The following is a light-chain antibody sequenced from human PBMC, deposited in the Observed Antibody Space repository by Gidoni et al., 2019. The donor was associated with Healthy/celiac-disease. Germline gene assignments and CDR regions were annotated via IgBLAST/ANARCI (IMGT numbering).Light chain of an antibody. Sequence: IVMTPSPATLSVSPRERATLSCRASQSVSSNLAWYQQKPGQAPRLLIYGASTRATGIPARFSGSGSGTEFTLTISSLQSEDFAVYYCQQYNNWPQTFGQGTKVEIK. V-gene: IGKV3-15*01. CDR3: QQYNNWPQT. CDR1: QSVSSN. CDR2: GAS. J-gene: IGKJ1*01.